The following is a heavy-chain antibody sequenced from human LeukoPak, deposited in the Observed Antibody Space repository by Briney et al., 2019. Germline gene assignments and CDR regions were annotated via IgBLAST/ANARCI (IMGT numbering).Heavy chain of an antibody. V-gene: IGHV3-9*01. D-gene: IGHD3-16*02. CDR1: GFTFDDYA. Sequence: GGSLRLSCAASGFTFDDYAMHWVRQAPGKGLEWVSGISWNSGSIGYADSVKGRFTISRDNAKNSLYLQMNSPRAEDTALYYCAKDNHYVWGSYRSHFDYWGQGTLVTVSS. CDR3: AKDNHYVWGSYRSHFDY. J-gene: IGHJ4*02. CDR2: ISWNSGSI.